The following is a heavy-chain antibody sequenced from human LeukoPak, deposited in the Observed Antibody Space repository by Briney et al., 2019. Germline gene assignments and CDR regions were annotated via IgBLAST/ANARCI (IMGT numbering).Heavy chain of an antibody. CDR3: ARQAERQRLLFDP. V-gene: IGHV4-61*02. CDR1: GGSISSGSYY. J-gene: IGHJ5*02. D-gene: IGHD1-1*01. CDR2: IYTSGST. Sequence: SETLSLTCTVSGGSISSGSYYWSWTRQPAGKGLEWIGRIYTSGSTNYNPSLKSRVTISGDTSKNQFSLKLSSVTAADTAVYYCARQAERQRLLFDPWGQGTLVTVSS.